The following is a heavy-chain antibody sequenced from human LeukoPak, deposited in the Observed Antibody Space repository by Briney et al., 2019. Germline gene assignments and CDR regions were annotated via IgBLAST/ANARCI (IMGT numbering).Heavy chain of an antibody. V-gene: IGHV1-69*13. Sequence: SVKVSCKAPGGTFRSYGLNWVRQAPGQGLEWMGGIIPILGTAKYAQKLQGRVTITADESTSTGYMELRSLRSEDTAVYYCARGLYCSSSTSCYDYGMDVWGQGTTVTVSS. CDR1: GGTFRSYG. CDR3: ARGLYCSSSTSCYDYGMDV. D-gene: IGHD2-2*01. CDR2: IIPILGTA. J-gene: IGHJ6*02.